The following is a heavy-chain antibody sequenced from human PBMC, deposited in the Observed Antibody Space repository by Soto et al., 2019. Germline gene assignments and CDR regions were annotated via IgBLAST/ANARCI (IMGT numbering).Heavy chain of an antibody. Sequence: PGGSLRLACAASGFTFTNYAMTWVRQAPGKGLEWVSAISGSGGSTYYADSVKGRFTISRDNSKNTLYLQMNSLRAEDTAVYYCAKDPVAGRNSGPWFDPWGQGTLVTVSS. V-gene: IGHV3-23*01. D-gene: IGHD6-19*01. CDR3: AKDPVAGRNSGPWFDP. CDR2: ISGSGGST. CDR1: GFTFTNYA. J-gene: IGHJ5*02.